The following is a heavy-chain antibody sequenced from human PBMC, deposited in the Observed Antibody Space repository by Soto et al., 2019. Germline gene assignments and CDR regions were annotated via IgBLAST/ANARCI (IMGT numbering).Heavy chain of an antibody. J-gene: IGHJ4*02. CDR1: GFTFDDYA. D-gene: IGHD3-22*01. Sequence: SLRLSCAASGFTFDDYAMHWVRQAPGKGLEWVSGISWNSRKIGYADSLKGRFTISRDNAKNSLYLQKNGLRAEDTALYYCARDIGPYYYDSSGYYSGIDYWGQGTLVTVSS. CDR3: ARDIGPYYYDSSGYYSGIDY. V-gene: IGHV3-9*01. CDR2: ISWNSRKI.